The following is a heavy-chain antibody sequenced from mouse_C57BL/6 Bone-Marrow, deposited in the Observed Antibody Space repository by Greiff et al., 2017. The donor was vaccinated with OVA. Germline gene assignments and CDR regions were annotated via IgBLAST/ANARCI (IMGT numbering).Heavy chain of an antibody. CDR3: ARRAFRGAMDY. CDR2: ISSCCISL. V-gene: IGHV5-17*01. D-gene: IGHD3-3*01. Sequence: EVMLVESGGGLVKPGGSLKLSCAASGFTFSDYGMHWVRQAPEKGLEWVAYISSCCISLYFPYPLQGRFPLSRDNAKNTLFLQMTSLRSEDTAMYYCARRAFRGAMDYWGQGTSVTVSS. CDR1: GFTFSDYG. J-gene: IGHJ4*01.